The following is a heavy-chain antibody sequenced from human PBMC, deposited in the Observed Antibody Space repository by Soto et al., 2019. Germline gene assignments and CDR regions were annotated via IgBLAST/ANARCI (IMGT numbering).Heavy chain of an antibody. D-gene: IGHD1-26*01. J-gene: IGHJ4*02. Sequence: QVQLVQSGAEVKKPGSSVKLSCKASGGTFSSYAISWVRQAPGQGLEWMGGIIPICGTANYAQTFQGRVTITADKSTRAAYMELSIMRAEDTALYYGAGSQWELLWFDYWGQGTLVTVSS. CDR1: GGTFSSYA. V-gene: IGHV1-69*06. CDR3: AGSQWELLWFDY. CDR2: IIPICGTA.